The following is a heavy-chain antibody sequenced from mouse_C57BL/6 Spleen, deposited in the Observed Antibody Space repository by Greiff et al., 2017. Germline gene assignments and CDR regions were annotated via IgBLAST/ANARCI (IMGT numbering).Heavy chain of an antibody. Sequence: QVTLKESGPGILQSSQTLSLTCSFSGFSLSTSGMGVSWIRQPSGKGLEWLAHIYWDDDKRYNPSLKSRLTISKDTSRNQVFLKITSVDTADTATYYCARDYDGAWFAYWGQGTLVTVSA. CDR2: IYWDDDK. V-gene: IGHV8-12*01. J-gene: IGHJ3*01. CDR1: GFSLSTSGMG. CDR3: ARDYDGAWFAY. D-gene: IGHD2-4*01.